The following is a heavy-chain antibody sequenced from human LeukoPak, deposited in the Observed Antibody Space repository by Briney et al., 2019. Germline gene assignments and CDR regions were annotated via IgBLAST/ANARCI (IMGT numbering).Heavy chain of an antibody. J-gene: IGHJ6*02. CDR3: AREQEYSSSYYYYYGMDV. CDR1: GYTFTSYG. D-gene: IGHD6-6*01. CDR2: ISAYNGNT. Sequence: GASVKVSCKASGYTFTSYGISWVRQAPGQGLEWMGWISAYNGNTNYAQKLQGRVTMTTDTSTSTAYMELRSLRSDDTAVYYCAREQEYSSSYYYYYGMDVWGQGTTVTVSS. V-gene: IGHV1-18*01.